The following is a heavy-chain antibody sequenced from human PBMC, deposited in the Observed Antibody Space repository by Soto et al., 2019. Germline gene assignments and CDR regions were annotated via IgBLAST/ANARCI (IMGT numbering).Heavy chain of an antibody. V-gene: IGHV4-34*01. Sequence: SETLSLTCAVYGGSFSGYYWTWIRQPPGKGLEWIGEINHSGSTNYNPSLKSRVTISVDTSKNQFSLKLSSVTAADTAVYYCARDPAPWGRGTLVTVSS. CDR1: GGSFSGYY. CDR2: INHSGST. J-gene: IGHJ5*02. CDR3: ARDPAP.